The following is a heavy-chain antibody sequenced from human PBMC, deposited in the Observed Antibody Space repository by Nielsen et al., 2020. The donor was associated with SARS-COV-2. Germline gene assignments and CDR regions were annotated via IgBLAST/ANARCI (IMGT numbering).Heavy chain of an antibody. CDR3: AREGSGVVPGPLGLGMWYYYYYMDV. J-gene: IGHJ6*03. CDR1: GYTFTGYY. Sequence: ASVKVSCKASGYTFTGYYMHWVRQAPGQGLEWVGIITPSGDSTNYAQKFQGRVTMTRDTSTNTVYMELSSLRSEDTAVYFCAREGSGVVPGPLGLGMWYYYYYMDVWGKGTTVTVSS. V-gene: IGHV1-46*01. CDR2: ITPSGDST. D-gene: IGHD2-2*01.